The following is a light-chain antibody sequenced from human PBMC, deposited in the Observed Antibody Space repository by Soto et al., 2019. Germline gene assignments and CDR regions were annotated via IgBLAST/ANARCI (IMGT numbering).Light chain of an antibody. CDR2: GAS. CDR3: QQYTNWPPIT. J-gene: IGKJ5*01. CDR1: QSVSSN. V-gene: IGKV3-15*01. Sequence: EIVLTQSPATLSVSPGERATLSCRASQSVSSNLAWYQQKPGQAPRLLIYGASTRATGIPVRFSGSGAGTDFTLTISSLQSEDSAVYYCQQYTNWPPITFGQGTRREIK.